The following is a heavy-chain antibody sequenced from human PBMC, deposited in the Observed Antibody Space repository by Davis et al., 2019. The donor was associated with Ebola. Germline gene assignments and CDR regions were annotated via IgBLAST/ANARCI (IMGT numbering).Heavy chain of an antibody. CDR1: GFIFSSYV. J-gene: IGHJ3*02. CDR3: VKDTSDIWFDI. Sequence: GGSLRLSCAASGFIFSSYVMSWVRQAPGKGLEWVSTLGTSADTYYADPVKGRFTISRDNSKNTLNLQMNGLRVEDTAIYYCVKDTSDIWFDIWGQGTMVTVSS. CDR2: LGTSADT. V-gene: IGHV3-23*01. D-gene: IGHD3-9*01.